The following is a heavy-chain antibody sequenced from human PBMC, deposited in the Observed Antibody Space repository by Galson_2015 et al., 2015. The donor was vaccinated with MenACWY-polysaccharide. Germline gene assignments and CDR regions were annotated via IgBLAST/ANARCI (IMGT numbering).Heavy chain of an antibody. V-gene: IGHV4-39*01. CDR2: IYYSGST. CDR1: GGSIGSSSYY. CDR3: ARHRRCSGGSCYSPFDY. Sequence: SETLSLTCTVSGGSIGSSSYYWGWIRQPPGKGLEWIGRIYYSGSTYYNPSLKSRVTISVDTSKNQFSLKLSSVTAADTAVYYCARHRRCSGGSCYSPFDYWGQGTLVTVSS. J-gene: IGHJ4*02. D-gene: IGHD2-15*01.